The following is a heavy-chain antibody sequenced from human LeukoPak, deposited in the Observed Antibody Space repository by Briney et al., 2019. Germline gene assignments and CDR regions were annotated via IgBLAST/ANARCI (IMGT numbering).Heavy chain of an antibody. V-gene: IGHV4-59*12. D-gene: IGHD5-12*01. Sequence: KTSETLSLTCTVSGGSISSYYWSWIRQPPGKGLEWIGYIYYSGSTNYNPSLKSRVTISVDTSKNQFSLKLSSVTAADTAVYYCARGDGYSGYDGNYGWFDPWGQGTLVTVSS. J-gene: IGHJ5*02. CDR2: IYYSGST. CDR3: ARGDGYSGYDGNYGWFDP. CDR1: GGSISSYY.